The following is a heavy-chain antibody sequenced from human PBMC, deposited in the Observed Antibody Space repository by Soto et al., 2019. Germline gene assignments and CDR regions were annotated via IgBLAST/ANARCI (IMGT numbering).Heavy chain of an antibody. CDR1: GFTFSSYA. D-gene: IGHD5-12*01. CDR3: AREGTGDGYNLGAY. V-gene: IGHV3-30-3*01. CDR2: ISYDGSNK. J-gene: IGHJ4*02. Sequence: QVQLVESGGGVVQPGRSLRLSCAASGFTFSSYAMHWVRQAPGKGLEWVAVISYDGSNKYYADSVKGRFTISRDNSKNTLYLQMNSLRAEDTAVYYGAREGTGDGYNLGAYWGQGTLVTVSS.